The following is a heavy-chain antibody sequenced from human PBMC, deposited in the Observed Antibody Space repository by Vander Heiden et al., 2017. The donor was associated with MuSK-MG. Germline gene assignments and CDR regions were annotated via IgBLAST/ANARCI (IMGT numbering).Heavy chain of an antibody. CDR1: GFMLSSHW. Sequence: EVQLVGSGGGLVQPGGSLRLSCEASGFMLSSHWMHWVRQIPGTGPVWVADISPDGGFTNYADSVKGRFSVSRDDAKNTLYLQMHSLRVDDTAVYYCARGTIDWKGVDYWDQGTLVTVSS. V-gene: IGHV3-74*01. J-gene: IGHJ4*02. CDR2: ISPDGGFT. CDR3: ARGTIDWKGVDY. D-gene: IGHD3-9*01.